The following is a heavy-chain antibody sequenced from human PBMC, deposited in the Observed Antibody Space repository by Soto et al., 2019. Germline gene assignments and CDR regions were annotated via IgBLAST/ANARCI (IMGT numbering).Heavy chain of an antibody. V-gene: IGHV4-30-2*01. CDR2: IYQRGST. CDR3: ARVPEAAWLEP. Sequence: SGTLSLTCAVSGGSISSCCYSWSWIRQPPGKGREWIGYIYQRGSTYYNPALKSRVTISVDRSKNQFSLKLSSVTAADTAVYYCARVPEAAWLEPWGQGTLVTVSS. J-gene: IGHJ5*02. CDR1: GGSISSCCYS.